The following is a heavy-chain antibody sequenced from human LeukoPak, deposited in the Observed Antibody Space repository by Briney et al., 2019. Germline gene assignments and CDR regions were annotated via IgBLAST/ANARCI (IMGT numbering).Heavy chain of an antibody. CDR1: GFTFSSYS. D-gene: IGHD6-13*01. CDR2: ISSSSSYI. J-gene: IGHJ4*02. V-gene: IGHV3-21*01. CDR3: AREGRSSWSTYYFDY. Sequence: GGALRLSCAASGFTFSSYSMNWVRQAPGKGREWVSSISSSSSYIYYADSVKGRFTISRDNAKNSLYLQMNSLRAEDTAVYYCAREGRSSWSTYYFDYWGQGTLVTVSS.